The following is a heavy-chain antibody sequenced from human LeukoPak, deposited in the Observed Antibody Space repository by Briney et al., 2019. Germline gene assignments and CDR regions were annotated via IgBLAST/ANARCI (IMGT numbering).Heavy chain of an antibody. CDR2: ISSSGSTI. CDR3: AREREGHDCSGGSCPSFDY. Sequence: GGSLRLSCAASGFTFSSYEMNWVRQAPGKGLEWVSYISSSGSTIYYADSVKGRFTISRDNAKNSLYLQMNSLRAEDTAVYSCAREREGHDCSGGSCPSFDYWGQGTLVTVSS. J-gene: IGHJ4*02. V-gene: IGHV3-48*03. D-gene: IGHD2-15*01. CDR1: GFTFSSYE.